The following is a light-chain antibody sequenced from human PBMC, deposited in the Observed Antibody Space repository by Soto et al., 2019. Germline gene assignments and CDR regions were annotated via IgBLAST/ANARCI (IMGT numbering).Light chain of an antibody. V-gene: IGKV1-5*03. CDR1: QGISSW. J-gene: IGKJ2*01. CDR2: KAS. Sequence: DIQMTQSPSTLSASVGDRVTITCRASQGISSWLAWYQQKPGKAPKLLIYKASSLESGVRLRFSGSGCGTEFTLTISSLQPDDFANYYCQEYNSYSYTFGQGTKLEIK. CDR3: QEYNSYSYT.